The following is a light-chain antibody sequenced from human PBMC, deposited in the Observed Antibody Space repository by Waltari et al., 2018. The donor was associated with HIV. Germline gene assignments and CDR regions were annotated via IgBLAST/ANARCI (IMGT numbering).Light chain of an antibody. V-gene: IGLV2-23*01. Sequence: QSALTQPASVSGSPGQSITISCTGTSSDVGSYNLVSWYPQHPAKAPTLMIYEGGKLPVVVSNRFPGSKSGNTASLTILGLQAEDEADYYCCSFAGSSIHVVFGGGTKLTVL. J-gene: IGLJ2*01. CDR2: EGG. CDR1: SSDVGSYNL. CDR3: CSFAGSSIHVV.